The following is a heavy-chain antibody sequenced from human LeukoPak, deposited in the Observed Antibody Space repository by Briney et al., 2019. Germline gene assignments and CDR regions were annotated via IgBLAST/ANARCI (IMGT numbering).Heavy chain of an antibody. CDR3: ARAQTGYTYGYAY. D-gene: IGHD5-18*01. V-gene: IGHV3-48*01. Sequence: PGGSLRLSCAASGFTFSNYNMNWVRQAPGKGLEWVSYISSSSSTIYYADSVKGRFTISRDNAKNSLYLQLNSLRAEDTAVYYCARAQTGYTYGYAYWGQGTLVTVSS. CDR2: ISSSSSTI. CDR1: GFTFSNYN. J-gene: IGHJ4*02.